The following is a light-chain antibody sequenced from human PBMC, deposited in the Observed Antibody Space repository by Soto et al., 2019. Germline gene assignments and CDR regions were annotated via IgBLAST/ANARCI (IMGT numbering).Light chain of an antibody. CDR2: GAS. CDR1: QSVYNN. J-gene: IGKJ5*01. Sequence: IVLTQSPGTLSLSPGERATLSCRASQSVYNNLAWYQQKPGQAPRLLMYGASSRATGIPDRLSGSGSGTDFTLTISRLEPEDFAVYYCQQYGSSPITFGQGTRLEI. CDR3: QQYGSSPIT. V-gene: IGKV3-20*01.